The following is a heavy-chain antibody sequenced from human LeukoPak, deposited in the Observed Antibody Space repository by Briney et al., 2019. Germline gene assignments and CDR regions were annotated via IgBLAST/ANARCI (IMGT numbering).Heavy chain of an antibody. D-gene: IGHD6-6*01. J-gene: IGHJ5*02. CDR2: IIPIFGTA. CDR3: ARDLQAARRGGNWFDP. V-gene: IGHV1-69*06. Sequence: GASVKVSCKASGYTFTSYGISWVRQAPGQGLEWMGGIIPIFGTADYAQKFQGRVTITADKSTSTAYMELSSLRSEDTAVYYCARDLQAARRGGNWFDPWGQGTLVTVSS. CDR1: GYTFTSYG.